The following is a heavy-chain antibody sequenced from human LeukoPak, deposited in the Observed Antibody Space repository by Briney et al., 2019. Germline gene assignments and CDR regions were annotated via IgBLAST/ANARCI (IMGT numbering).Heavy chain of an antibody. CDR2: IKQDGSDK. Sequence: GGSLRLSCAASGFTFSTYWMTWVRQAPGKGLEWVANIKQDGSDKYYVDSVKGRFTISRDNAKNSLYLQMNSLRAEDTAVYYCARFRYSSSAFDYWGQGTLVTVSS. CDR3: ARFRYSSSAFDY. CDR1: GFTFSTYW. D-gene: IGHD6-6*01. J-gene: IGHJ4*02. V-gene: IGHV3-7*01.